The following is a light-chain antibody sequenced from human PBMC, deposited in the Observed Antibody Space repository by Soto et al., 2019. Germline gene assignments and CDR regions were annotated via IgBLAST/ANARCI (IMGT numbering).Light chain of an antibody. Sequence: QSALTQPASVSGSPGQSITISCTGTSRDVGGYKYVSWYQQHPGKAPKLMIYEVSNRPSGVSNRCSGSKSGNTASLTISWLQAEDEDDYYCTSHTSSSTVVFGGGTKLTVL. V-gene: IGLV2-14*01. CDR2: EVS. J-gene: IGLJ2*01. CDR3: TSHTSSSTVV. CDR1: SRDVGGYKY.